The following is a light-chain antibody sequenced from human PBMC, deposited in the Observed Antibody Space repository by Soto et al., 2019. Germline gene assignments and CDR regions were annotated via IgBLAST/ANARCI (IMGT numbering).Light chain of an antibody. CDR2: DAS. CDR1: QSVSSY. Sequence: EIVLTQSPATLSSSPGERATLSCRASQSVSSYLAWYQQKPGQAPRLLIYDASNRATGIPARFSGSGSGTAFTLPISSLEPEDFAVYYCQQRSNWPQLTFGGGTKVEIK. CDR3: QQRSNWPQLT. V-gene: IGKV3-11*01. J-gene: IGKJ4*01.